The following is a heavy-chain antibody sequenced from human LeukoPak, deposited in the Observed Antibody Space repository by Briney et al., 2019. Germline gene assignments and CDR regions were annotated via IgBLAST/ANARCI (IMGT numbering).Heavy chain of an antibody. CDR3: ARDYYGSGSYYSLHDAFDI. V-gene: IGHV1-3*01. J-gene: IGHJ3*02. CDR2: INACNGNT. CDR1: GYTFTSYA. Sequence: ASVKVSCKASGYTFTSYAMHWVRQAPGQRLEWMGWINACNGNTKYSQKFQGRVTITRDTSASTAYMELSSLRSEDTAVYYCARDYYGSGSYYSLHDAFDIWGQGTMVTVSS. D-gene: IGHD3-10*01.